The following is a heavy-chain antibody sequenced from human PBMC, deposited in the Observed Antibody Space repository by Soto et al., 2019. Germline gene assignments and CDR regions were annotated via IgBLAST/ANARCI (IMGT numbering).Heavy chain of an antibody. D-gene: IGHD3-9*01. CDR1: GVSITPYF. CDR3: ARHFDVDPSLDHYYFDL. CDR2: IYASGST. V-gene: IGHV4-4*07. Sequence: SETLSLTCTVSGVSITPYFWSWIRQPAGEAPEWLGHIYASGSTTYNPTLKSRVTMFVSQTQVSLRLTSVTAADTAVYYCARHFDVDPSLDHYYFDLWGRGALVTVSS. J-gene: IGHJ2*01.